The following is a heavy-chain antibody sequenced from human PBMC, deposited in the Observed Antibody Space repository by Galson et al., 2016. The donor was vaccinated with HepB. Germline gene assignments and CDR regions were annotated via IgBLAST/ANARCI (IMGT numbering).Heavy chain of an antibody. CDR2: TYYRSKWYN. D-gene: IGHD1-1*01. J-gene: IGHJ6*03. CDR1: GDSVSSNSAS. V-gene: IGHV6-1*01. CDR3: ARGISEQLKPSAYYYYVDV. Sequence: CAISGDSVSSNSASWNFIRQSPSRGLEWLGRTYYRSKWYNDYAVSVRSRITINPDPSKNQFSLQLNSVTPEDTAVYYCARGISEQLKPSAYYYYVDVWGKGTTVTVSS.